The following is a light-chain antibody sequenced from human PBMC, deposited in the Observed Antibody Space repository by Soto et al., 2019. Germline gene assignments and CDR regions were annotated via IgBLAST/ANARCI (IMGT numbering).Light chain of an antibody. CDR2: DAS. J-gene: IGKJ4*01. CDR3: LRHNSLLT. V-gene: IGKV1-17*01. CDR1: QGIGKD. Sequence: DIQMTQSPPSLSASVGDRVTITCRASQGIGKDLGWYQQKPGKAPKRLIHDASSLESGVPSRFSGSGSGTEFTLRISGLQPEDLATYYCLRHNSLLTFGGGTKVDIK.